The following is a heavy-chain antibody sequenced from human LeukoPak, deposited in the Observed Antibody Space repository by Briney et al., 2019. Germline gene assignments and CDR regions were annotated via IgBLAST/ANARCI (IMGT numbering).Heavy chain of an antibody. CDR3: ATAGNYRFDN. CDR1: GFTFSNTW. V-gene: IGHV3-74*01. CDR2: IDSNGNTI. Sequence: GGSLRLSCAGSGFTFSNTWMHWVRQAPGEGLVWVSRIDSNGNTIHYADSVKGRFTISRDNARNTLYLQMNGLRVEDTALYFCATAGNYRFDNWGQGTLVTVSS. D-gene: IGHD1-7*01. J-gene: IGHJ4*02.